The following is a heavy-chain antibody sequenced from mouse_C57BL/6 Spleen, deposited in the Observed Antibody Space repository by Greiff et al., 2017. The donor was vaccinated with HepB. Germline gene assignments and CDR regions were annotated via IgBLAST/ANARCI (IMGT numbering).Heavy chain of an antibody. CDR3: ARGSGTGAMDY. Sequence: QVQLQQSGAELVRPGTSVKVSCKASGYAFTNYLIEWVKQRPGHGLEWIGEILPGSGSTNYNEKFKGKATFTADTSSNTAYMQLSSLTTEGSAIYYCARGSGTGAMDYWGQGTSVTVSS. CDR2: ILPGSGST. J-gene: IGHJ4*01. CDR1: GYAFTNYL. D-gene: IGHD1-3*01. V-gene: IGHV1-54*02.